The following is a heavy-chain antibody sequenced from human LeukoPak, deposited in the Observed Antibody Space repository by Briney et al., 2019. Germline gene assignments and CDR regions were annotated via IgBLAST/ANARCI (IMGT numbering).Heavy chain of an antibody. J-gene: IGHJ4*02. V-gene: IGHV3-15*01. D-gene: IGHD3-22*01. CDR2: IKSKTDGGTT. CDR3: TTAGAYYYDSSGYYRSPDY. Sequence: PGGSLRLSCAASGFTFSSYEMNWVRQAPGKGLEWVGRIKSKTDGGTTDYAAPVEGRFTISRDDSKNTLYLQMNSLKTEDTAVYYCTTAGAYYYDSSGYYRSPDYWGQGTLVTVSS. CDR1: GFTFSSYE.